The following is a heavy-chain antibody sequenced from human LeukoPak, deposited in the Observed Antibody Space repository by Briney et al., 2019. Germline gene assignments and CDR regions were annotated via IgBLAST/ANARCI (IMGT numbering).Heavy chain of an antibody. V-gene: IGHV3-43*02. CDR1: GFTFSSYA. J-gene: IGHJ4*02. CDR2: ISWDGGST. CDR3: AKDKGDY. Sequence: GGSLRLSCAASGFTFSSYAMSLVRQAPGKGLEWVSLISWDGGSTYYADSVKGRFTISRDNSKNSLYLQMNSLRTEDTALYYCAKDKGDYWGQGTLVTVSS.